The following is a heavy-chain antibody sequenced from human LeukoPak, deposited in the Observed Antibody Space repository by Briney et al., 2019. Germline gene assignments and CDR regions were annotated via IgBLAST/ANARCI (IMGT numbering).Heavy chain of an antibody. J-gene: IGHJ4*02. CDR2: IIPIFGTA. Sequence: GASVKVSCKASGGTFSSYAISWVRQAPGQGLEWMGGIIPIFGTANYAQKFQGRVTITADESTSTAYMELSSLRSEDTAVYYCARHYDSSGYVDYWGQGTLVTVSS. CDR3: ARHYDSSGYVDY. V-gene: IGHV1-69*13. D-gene: IGHD3-22*01. CDR1: GGTFSSYA.